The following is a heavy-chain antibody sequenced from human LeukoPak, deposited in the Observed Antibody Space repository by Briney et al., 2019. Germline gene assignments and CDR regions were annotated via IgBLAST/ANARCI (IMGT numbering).Heavy chain of an antibody. J-gene: IGHJ5*02. CDR2: IYPGDSDT. D-gene: IGHD2-15*01. V-gene: IGHV5-51*01. Sequence: GESLKISCQVSGYIFTHYWIGWVRQMPGKGLEWMGIIYPGDSDTRCSPSFQGQVTISADKSISTAYLQWSSLKASDTAMYYCARTSCGGSCYSGNWFDPWGQGTLVTVSS. CDR3: ARTSCGGSCYSGNWFDP. CDR1: GYIFTHYW.